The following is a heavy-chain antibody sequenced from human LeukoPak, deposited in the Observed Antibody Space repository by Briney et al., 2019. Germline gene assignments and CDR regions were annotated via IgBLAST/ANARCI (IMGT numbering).Heavy chain of an antibody. D-gene: IGHD5-24*01. V-gene: IGHV4-39*01. J-gene: IGHJ5*02. CDR1: GGSISSGGYY. CDR2: IYYSGST. CDR3: ARHREMATVYNWFDP. Sequence: SETLSLTCTVSGGSISSGGYYWSWIRQHPGKGLEWIGSIYYSGSTYYNPSLKSRVTISVDTSKNQFSLKLSSVTAADTAVYYCARHREMATVYNWFDPWGQGTLVTVSS.